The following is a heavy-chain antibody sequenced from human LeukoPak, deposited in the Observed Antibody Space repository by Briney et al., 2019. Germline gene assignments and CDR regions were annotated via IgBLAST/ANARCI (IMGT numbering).Heavy chain of an antibody. CDR1: GYTFTSYA. CDR2: INTNTGNP. CDR3: ASYYDYVWGSYPHA. V-gene: IGHV7-4-1*02. J-gene: IGHJ5*02. D-gene: IGHD3-16*02. Sequence: ASVKVSCKASGYTFTSYAMNWVRQAPGQGLEWMGWINTNTGNPTYAQGFTGRFVFSLGTSVSTAYLQISSLKAEDTAVYYCASYYDYVWGSYPHAWGQGTLVTVSS.